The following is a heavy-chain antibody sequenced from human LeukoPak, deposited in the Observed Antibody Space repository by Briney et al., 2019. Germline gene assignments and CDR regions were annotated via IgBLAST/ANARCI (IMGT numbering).Heavy chain of an antibody. CDR1: GYTFTSYG. D-gene: IGHD3-22*01. CDR2: ISVYNGHT. Sequence: ASVKVSCKASGYTFTSYGISWVRQAPGQGLEWMGWISVYNGHTNYAQKLQARVTMTTDTSTSTAYMELRSLRSDDTAVYYCARESDYYDSRGYYDYWGQGTLVTVSS. V-gene: IGHV1-18*01. CDR3: ARESDYYDSRGYYDY. J-gene: IGHJ4*02.